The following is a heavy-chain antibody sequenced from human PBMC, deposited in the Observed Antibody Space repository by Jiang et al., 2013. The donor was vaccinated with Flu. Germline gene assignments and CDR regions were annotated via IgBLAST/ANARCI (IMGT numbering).Heavy chain of an antibody. J-gene: IGHJ4*02. D-gene: IGHD6-19*01. V-gene: IGHV3-30*18. CDR3: AKDRDEQWLVRELDY. CDR1: GFTFSNYG. Sequence: AASGFTFSNYGMHWVRQAPGKGLEWVAVISYEGSNKYYADSVKGRFTISRDNSKNTLYLQMDSLRPEDTAVYYCAKDRDEQWLVRELDYWGQGTLVTVSS. CDR2: ISYEGSNK.